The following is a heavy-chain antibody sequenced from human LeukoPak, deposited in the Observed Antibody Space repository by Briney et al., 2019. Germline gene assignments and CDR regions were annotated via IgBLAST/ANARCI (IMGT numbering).Heavy chain of an antibody. D-gene: IGHD3-22*01. CDR1: GFTLGDYA. J-gene: IGHJ4*02. V-gene: IGHV3-49*04. CDR2: IRSKAYGGTT. CDR3: TRGTVVVMFYFDY. Sequence: GGSLRLSCTAAGFTLGDYAMSWVRQAPGKGLEWVGFIRSKAYGGTTEYAASVKGRFTISRDDSKSIAYLQMNSLKTEDTAVYYCTRGTVVVMFYFDYWGQGTLVTVSS.